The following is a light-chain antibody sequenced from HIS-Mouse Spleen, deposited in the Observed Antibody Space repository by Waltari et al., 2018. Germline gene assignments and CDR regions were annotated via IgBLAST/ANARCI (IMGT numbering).Light chain of an antibody. CDR1: QDISNY. Sequence: DIQMTQSPSSLSASVGDRVTITCQASQDISNYLNWYQQKPGKEPKLLIYDASNLETGVPSRFSGSGSGTDFTFTISSLQPEDIATYYCQQYDNLPLYTFGQGTKLEIK. J-gene: IGKJ2*01. CDR2: DAS. V-gene: IGKV1-33*01. CDR3: QQYDNLPLYT.